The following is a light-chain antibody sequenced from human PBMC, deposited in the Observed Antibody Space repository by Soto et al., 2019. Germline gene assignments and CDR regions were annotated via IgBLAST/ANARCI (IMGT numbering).Light chain of an antibody. CDR3: QQLNSFPIP. Sequence: IQLTQSPSSLSASVGDRVTISCRASQGIANFLAWYQQKPGKAPKLLLYGASTLQSGVPSRFSGSGSGTDFTLTISSLQPEDFATYYCQQLNSFPIPFGPGTKVYIK. J-gene: IGKJ3*01. CDR2: GAS. V-gene: IGKV1-9*01. CDR1: QGIANF.